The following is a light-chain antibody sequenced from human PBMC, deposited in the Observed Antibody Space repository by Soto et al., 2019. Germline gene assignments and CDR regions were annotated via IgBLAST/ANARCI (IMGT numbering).Light chain of an antibody. CDR3: NSYTSSSTYV. J-gene: IGLJ1*01. V-gene: IGLV1-47*01. CDR1: SSNIGSEY. CDR2: RNN. Sequence: QSVLTQPPSASGTPGQRVTISCSGSSSNIGSEYVVWYQHLPGTAPKLLIYRNNQRPSGVPDRFAGSKSGTSASLAISGLRSEDEADYYCNSYTSSSTYVFGTGTKVTVL.